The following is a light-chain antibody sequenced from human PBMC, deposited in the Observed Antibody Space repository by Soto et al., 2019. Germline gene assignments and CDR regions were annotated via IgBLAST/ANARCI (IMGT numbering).Light chain of an antibody. CDR2: KAS. CDR1: KRISIW. CDR3: QQYNSYSVT. J-gene: IGKJ1*01. V-gene: IGKV1-5*03. Sequence: DIQMTQSPSTLSASGGDRVTITCRASKRISIWLAWYQQKPGKAPKLLIYKASSLESGVPSRFSGSGSGTEFTLTLSSLQPDDFATYYCQQYNSYSVTFGQGTKVEIK.